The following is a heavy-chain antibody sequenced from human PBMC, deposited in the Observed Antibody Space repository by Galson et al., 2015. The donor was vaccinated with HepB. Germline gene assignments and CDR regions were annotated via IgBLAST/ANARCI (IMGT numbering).Heavy chain of an antibody. D-gene: IGHD2-21*01. V-gene: IGHV3-48*04. CDR2: ISSSSSAI. Sequence: SLRPSCAASGFTFKTHSMNWVRQAPGKGLEWVSYISSSSSAIYYADSVKGRFTIFRDNAKNSLYLQMNSLRTADTAVYYCARDLPWSFRGYGMDVWGQGTTVTVSS. CDR3: ARDLPWSFRGYGMDV. CDR1: GFTFKTHS. J-gene: IGHJ6*02.